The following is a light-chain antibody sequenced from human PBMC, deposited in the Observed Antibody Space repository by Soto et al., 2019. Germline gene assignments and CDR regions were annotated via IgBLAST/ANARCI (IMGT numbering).Light chain of an antibody. V-gene: IGKV3-11*01. J-gene: IGKJ4*01. CDR2: DAS. CDR3: QQRSNWSST. CDR1: QSVSGY. Sequence: EIVLTQSPATLSLSPGNIATLSCTASQSVSGYLAWYQQKPGQAPMLLIYDASNRATGIPARFSGSGSGTDFALTITSLEPEEFAVYYCQQRSNWSSTFGGGTKVEI.